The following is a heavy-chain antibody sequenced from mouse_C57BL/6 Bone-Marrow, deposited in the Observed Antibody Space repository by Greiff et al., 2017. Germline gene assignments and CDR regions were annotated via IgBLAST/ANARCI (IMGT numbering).Heavy chain of an antibody. Sequence: QVQLQQSGAELVKPGASVKLSCKASGYTFTSYWMHWVKQRPGQSLEWIGVIDPSNGGTNYNQKFKGKATLTVDKSSSTAYMQLSSLTSEDSAVYDWARGGIGSDELDSGGQGTLVTVSA. D-gene: IGHD2-2*01. J-gene: IGHJ3*01. V-gene: IGHV1-59*01. CDR1: GYTFTSYW. CDR2: IDPSNGGT. CDR3: ARGGIGSDELDS.